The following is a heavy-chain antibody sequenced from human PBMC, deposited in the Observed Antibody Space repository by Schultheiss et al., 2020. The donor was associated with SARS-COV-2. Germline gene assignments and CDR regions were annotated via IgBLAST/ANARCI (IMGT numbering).Heavy chain of an antibody. J-gene: IGHJ6*02. Sequence: GGSLRLSCAASGFTFDDYAMSWVRQAPGKGLEWVSAISGSGGSTYYADSVKGRFTISRDNSKNTLYLQMNSLRAEDTAVYYCAKVMVYVIYYHYGMDVWGQGTTVTVSS. CDR2: ISGSGGST. V-gene: IGHV3-23*01. CDR3: AKVMVYVIYYHYGMDV. CDR1: GFTFDDYA. D-gene: IGHD2-8*01.